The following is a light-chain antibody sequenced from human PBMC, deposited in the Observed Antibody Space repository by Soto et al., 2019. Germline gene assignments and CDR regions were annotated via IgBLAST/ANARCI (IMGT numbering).Light chain of an antibody. CDR1: SSDVGAYTY. CDR2: EVS. Sequence: QSALTQPASVSGSPGQSITISCTGTSSDVGAYTYVSWYQQHPGKAPKLIIYEVSHRPSGVSNRFSGSKSGNTASLTISGLQADDEADYFCSSYASGNTLYVFGAGTKVTVL. CDR3: SSYASGNTLYV. V-gene: IGLV2-14*01. J-gene: IGLJ1*01.